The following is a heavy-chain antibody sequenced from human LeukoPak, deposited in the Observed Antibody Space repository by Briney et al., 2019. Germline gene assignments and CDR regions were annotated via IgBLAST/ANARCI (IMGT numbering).Heavy chain of an antibody. CDR2: LYYSGST. CDR1: GGSISSFY. V-gene: IGHV4-59*01. D-gene: IGHD3-9*01. J-gene: IGHJ6*02. Sequence: SETLSLNCTVSGGSISSFYWGWLRQPPGKGLVWVGYLYYSGSTYSNPSLKSRVTISVDTSKNQFSLKRSSVTAADTAVYYCARDQGGQYYDILTGYYSYYYGMDVWGQGTTVTVSS. CDR3: ARDQGGQYYDILTGYYSYYYGMDV.